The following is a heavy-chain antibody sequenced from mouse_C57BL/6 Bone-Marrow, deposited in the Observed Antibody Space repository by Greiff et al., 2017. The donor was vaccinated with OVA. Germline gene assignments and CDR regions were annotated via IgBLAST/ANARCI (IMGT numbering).Heavy chain of an antibody. V-gene: IGHV1-39*01. CDR2: INPNYGTT. Sequence: EVQLQQSGPELVKPGASVKISCKASGYSFTDYNMNWVKQSNGKSLEWIGVINPNYGTTSYNQKFKGKATLTVDQSYSTAYMQLNSLTSEDSAVYYCALITTVVAPGAMDYWGQGTSVTVSS. J-gene: IGHJ4*01. CDR1: GYSFTDYN. D-gene: IGHD1-1*01. CDR3: ALITTVVAPGAMDY.